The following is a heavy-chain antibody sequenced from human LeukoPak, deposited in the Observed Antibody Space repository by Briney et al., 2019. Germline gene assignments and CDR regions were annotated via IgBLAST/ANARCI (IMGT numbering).Heavy chain of an antibody. D-gene: IGHD3-10*01. CDR2: IYNSGST. Sequence: SETLSLTCTVSDGSISSYYWSWLRQPPGKGLEWIGYIYNSGSTNYNASLKSRVTISVDTSKNQFSLKLSSVTAADTAVYYCARVEVRPMVRGVIDYWGQGTLVTVSS. CDR3: ARVEVRPMVRGVIDY. V-gene: IGHV4-59*01. J-gene: IGHJ4*02. CDR1: DGSISSYY.